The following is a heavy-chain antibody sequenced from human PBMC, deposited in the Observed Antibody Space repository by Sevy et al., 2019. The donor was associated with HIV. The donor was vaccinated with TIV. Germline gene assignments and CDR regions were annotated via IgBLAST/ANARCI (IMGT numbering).Heavy chain of an antibody. D-gene: IGHD4-17*01. Sequence: GGSLRLSCAASGFTFNSYGMHWVRQAPIKGLEWVVSIYYDGNNKYYADSVKGRFTISRDESKNTLYLQMNSLRAEDTAVYYCARDSNEYGDYRLSYYFDYWGQGALVTVSS. J-gene: IGHJ4*02. CDR1: GFTFNSYG. V-gene: IGHV3-33*01. CDR3: ARDSNEYGDYRLSYYFDY. CDR2: IYYDGNNK.